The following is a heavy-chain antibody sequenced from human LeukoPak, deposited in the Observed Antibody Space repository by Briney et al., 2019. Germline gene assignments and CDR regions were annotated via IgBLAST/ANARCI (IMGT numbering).Heavy chain of an antibody. CDR2: IRQDGSQR. D-gene: IGHD3-10*01. CDR3: GREVRGAQIDY. Sequence: GVSLRLSWEASVCTFYHYSLNWIREAPWKGLEWVAYIRQDGSQRDYVDSAKGRFIISRDNTNNSLYLQMNSLRVDDTAVYYCGREVRGAQIDYWGQGTLVTVSS. J-gene: IGHJ4*02. CDR1: VCTFYHYS. V-gene: IGHV3-7*01.